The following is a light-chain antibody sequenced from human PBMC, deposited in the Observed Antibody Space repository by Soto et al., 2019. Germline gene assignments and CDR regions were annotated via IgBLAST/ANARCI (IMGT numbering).Light chain of an antibody. V-gene: IGKV1-5*03. CDR1: ESISRW. CDR2: RAS. J-gene: IGKJ2*01. CDR3: QQYKSYSPYT. Sequence: DIQMTQSPSTLSASVGDRVTITCRASESISRWLAWYQQKPGKAPKLLIHRASTLENGVPSRISGSGSGTDFTLTISNLQPDDFATYYCQQYKSYSPYTFGQGTKVDI.